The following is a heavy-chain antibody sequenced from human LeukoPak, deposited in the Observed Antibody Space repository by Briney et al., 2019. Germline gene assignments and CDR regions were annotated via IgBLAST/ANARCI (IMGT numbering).Heavy chain of an antibody. CDR3: AKVRIIVADERGLDY. J-gene: IGHJ4*02. CDR1: GFTFRSYG. V-gene: IGHV3-23*01. Sequence: PGGSLRLSCAASGFTFRSYGMNWVRQAPGKGLEWVSTSGVSGDQTFYADSVKGRFTISRDNSKNTLYLQMNSLRAADTAVYYCAKVRIIVADERGLDYWGQGTLVTVSS. D-gene: IGHD5-12*01. CDR2: SGVSGDQT.